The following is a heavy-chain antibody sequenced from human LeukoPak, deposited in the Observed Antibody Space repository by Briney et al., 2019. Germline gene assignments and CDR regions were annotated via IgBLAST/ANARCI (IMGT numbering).Heavy chain of an antibody. CDR2: IWYDGSNK. Sequence: PGRSLSLSCAASGFTFSSYGMHWVRQAPGKGLEWVAVIWYDGSNKYYADSVKGRFTISRDNSKNTLYLQMNSLRAEDTAVYYCARDHRYSGYDYDYYYGMDVWGQGTTVTVSS. J-gene: IGHJ6*02. V-gene: IGHV3-33*01. CDR1: GFTFSSYG. CDR3: ARDHRYSGYDYDYYYGMDV. D-gene: IGHD5-12*01.